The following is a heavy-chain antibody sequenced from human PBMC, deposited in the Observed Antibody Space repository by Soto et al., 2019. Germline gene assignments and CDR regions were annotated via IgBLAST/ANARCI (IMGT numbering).Heavy chain of an antibody. CDR2: ISTSNGHT. D-gene: IGHD6-25*01. V-gene: IGHV1-18*01. CDR3: VLDLPSAAPFFDL. CDR1: GYAFNTYG. Sequence: QVQLIQSGAEVKRPGASLKVSCRASGYAFNTYGVSWVRQAPGQGLEWVGWISTSNGHTNFAQNCQGRIPLTTDTSVSTAYMDLSSRTSDDTAVYYCVLDLPSAAPFFDLWAQGTPVTVSS. J-gene: IGHJ4*02.